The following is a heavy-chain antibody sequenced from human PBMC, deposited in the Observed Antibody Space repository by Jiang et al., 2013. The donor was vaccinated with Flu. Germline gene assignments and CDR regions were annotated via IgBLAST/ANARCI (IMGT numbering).Heavy chain of an antibody. D-gene: IGHD3-9*01. Sequence: SQTLSLTCAISGDSVSSNSAAWNWIRQSPSRGLEWLGRTYYRSKWYNDYAVSVKSRITINPDTSKNQFSLQLNSVTPEDTAVYYCARDLRGTYYDILTGPPGDYYYMDVWGKGTTVTV. CDR3: ARDLRGTYYDILTGPPGDYYYMDV. J-gene: IGHJ6*03. CDR2: TYYRSKWYN. CDR1: GDSVSSNSAA. V-gene: IGHV6-1*01.